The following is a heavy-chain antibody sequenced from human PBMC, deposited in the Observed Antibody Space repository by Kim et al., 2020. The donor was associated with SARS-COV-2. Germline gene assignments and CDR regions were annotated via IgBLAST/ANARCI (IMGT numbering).Heavy chain of an antibody. CDR1: GGSMSSGTYY. J-gene: IGHJ4*02. D-gene: IGHD3-10*01. V-gene: IGHV4-31*03. CDR2: VFYSGST. Sequence: SETLSLTCTVSGGSMSSGTYYWSWIRQHPGKGLEWIGYVFYSGSTYYNPSLKSRLTISVDTSKNQFSLRLSSVTAANTAVYYCASLQGELPPYYFDYWGQRTLVTVSS. CDR3: ASLQGELPPYYFDY.